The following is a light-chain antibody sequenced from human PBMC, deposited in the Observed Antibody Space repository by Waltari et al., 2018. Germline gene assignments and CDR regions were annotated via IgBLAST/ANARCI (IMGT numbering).Light chain of an antibody. CDR3: QQYNTDYT. Sequence: DVQMTQSPSILSASVGDTVSITCRASQSIMSWLAWYQQKAGKAPKVLISKASTLESGVPSRFSGSESGTEFTLTISNLQPDDFATYYCQQYNTDYTFGQGTILEIK. J-gene: IGKJ2*01. CDR2: KAS. CDR1: QSIMSW. V-gene: IGKV1-5*03.